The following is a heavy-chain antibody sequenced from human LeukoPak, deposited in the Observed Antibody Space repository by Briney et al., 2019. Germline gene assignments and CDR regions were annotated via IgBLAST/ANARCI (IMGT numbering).Heavy chain of an antibody. Sequence: GSLRLSCAASGFTFSTYGMHWVRQAPGKGLEWVAVISCDGSNKYYADSVKGRFTISRDNSKNTLYLQMNSLRAEDTAVYFCATDRRYCSSISCSSLDYWGQGTLVTVSS. CDR1: GFTFSTYG. D-gene: IGHD2-2*01. CDR2: ISCDGSNK. CDR3: ATDRRYCSSISCSSLDY. V-gene: IGHV3-30*03. J-gene: IGHJ4*02.